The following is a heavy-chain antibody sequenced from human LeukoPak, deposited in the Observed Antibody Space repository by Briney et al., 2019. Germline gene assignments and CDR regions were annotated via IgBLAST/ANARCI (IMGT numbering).Heavy chain of an antibody. J-gene: IGHJ6*02. CDR3: ARTPTGYSSSWYGLYYYYGMGV. CDR1: GGSISSYY. Sequence: PSETLSLTCTVSGGSISSYYWSWIRQPAGKGLEWIGRIYTSGSTNYNPSLKSRVTMSVDTSKNQFSLKLSSVTAADTAVYYCARTPTGYSSSWYGLYYYYGMGVWGQGTTVTVSS. D-gene: IGHD6-13*01. V-gene: IGHV4-4*07. CDR2: IYTSGST.